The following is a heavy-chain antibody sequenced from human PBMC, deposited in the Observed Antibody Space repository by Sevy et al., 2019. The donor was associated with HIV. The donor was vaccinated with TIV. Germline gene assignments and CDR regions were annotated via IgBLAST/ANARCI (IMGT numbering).Heavy chain of an antibody. CDR1: GGSISSGGYY. D-gene: IGHD3-10*01. CDR3: ARGALLWFETNYGMDV. Sequence: SETLSLTCTVSGGSISSGGYYWSWIRQHPGKGLEWIGYIYYRGSTYYNPSLKSRVTISVDTSKNQFSLKLSSVTAADTAVYYCARGALLWFETNYGMDVWGQGTTVTVSS. CDR2: IYYRGST. V-gene: IGHV4-31*03. J-gene: IGHJ6*02.